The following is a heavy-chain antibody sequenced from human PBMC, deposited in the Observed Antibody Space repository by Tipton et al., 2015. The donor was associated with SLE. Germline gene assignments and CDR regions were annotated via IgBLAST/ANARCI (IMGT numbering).Heavy chain of an antibody. CDR2: IYSGGYT. V-gene: IGHV3-23*03. D-gene: IGHD6-6*01. J-gene: IGHJ5*02. CDR3: ARGRDSGSSWHWGP. Sequence: SLRLSCAASGFTFSDYVMTWVRQAPGKGLEWVAVIYSGGYTYHADSVKDRFTISRDNSKNTLYLQMNSLRTEDTAVYYCARGRDSGSSWHWGPWGQGTQVTVSS. CDR1: GFTFSDYV.